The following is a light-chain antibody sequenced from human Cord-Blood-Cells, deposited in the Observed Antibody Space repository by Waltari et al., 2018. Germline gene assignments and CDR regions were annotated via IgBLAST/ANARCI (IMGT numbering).Light chain of an antibody. J-gene: IGLJ1*01. CDR3: SSYTSSNTPFV. V-gene: IGLV2-14*01. CDR1: SSDVGGYNY. CDR2: EVS. Sequence: QSALTQPASVSGSPGQSITISCTGTSSDVGGYNYVSWYQQHPGKAPKLMIYEVSNRPSGFSNRFSGSKSGNTASLTISGLQAEDEADYYCSSYTSSNTPFVCGTGTKVTVL.